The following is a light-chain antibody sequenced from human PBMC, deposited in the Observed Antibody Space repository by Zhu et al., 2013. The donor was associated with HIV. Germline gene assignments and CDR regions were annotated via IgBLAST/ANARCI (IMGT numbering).Light chain of an antibody. Sequence: QSVLTQPPSVSAAEGQKVTISCSGSNSNIANNFVSWYQQLPGTAPRLLIYDNNKRPSGIPDRFSGSKSGTSATLGITGLQTGDEADYYCGTWDSSVSAGVFGGGTKLTVL. V-gene: IGLV1-51*01. CDR2: DNN. CDR3: GTWDSSVSAGV. J-gene: IGLJ3*02. CDR1: NSNIANNF.